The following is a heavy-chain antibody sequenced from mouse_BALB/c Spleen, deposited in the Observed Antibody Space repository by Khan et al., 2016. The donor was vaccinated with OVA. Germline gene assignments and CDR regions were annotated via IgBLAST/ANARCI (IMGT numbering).Heavy chain of an antibody. Sequence: QVQLKQSGAELVKYGASVKLSCKTSGYTFTSYWIQWVKQRPGQCLGWVGQIFPGTGTTYYNENLTGKATLTVDTASNTSCMRFSSLTSEGAAVYFCARGYFGNYEFAHWGQGTLDTISP. J-gene: IGHJ3*01. CDR2: IFPGTGTT. V-gene: IGHV1S132*01. D-gene: IGHD2-1*01. CDR3: ARGYFGNYEFAH. CDR1: GYTFTSYW.